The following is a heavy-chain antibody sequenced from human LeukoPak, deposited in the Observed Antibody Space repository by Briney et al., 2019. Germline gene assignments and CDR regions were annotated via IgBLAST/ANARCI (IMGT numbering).Heavy chain of an antibody. J-gene: IGHJ6*02. Sequence: GRSLRLSCTASGFTFGDYAMSWFRQAPGKGLEWVGFIRSKAYGGTTEYAASVKGRFTISRDDSKSIAYLQMNSLKTEDTAVYYCIVDYYYGMDVWGQGTTVTVSS. CDR1: GFTFGDYA. CDR3: IVDYYYGMDV. V-gene: IGHV3-49*03. CDR2: IRSKAYGGTT. D-gene: IGHD5-12*01.